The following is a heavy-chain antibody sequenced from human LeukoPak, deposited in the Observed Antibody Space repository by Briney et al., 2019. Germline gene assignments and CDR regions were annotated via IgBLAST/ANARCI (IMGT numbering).Heavy chain of an antibody. V-gene: IGHV4-39*07. Sequence: SETLSLTCTVSGGSISSSSYYWGWIRQPPGKGLEWIGIIYHSGSTYYSPSLKSRVTISVDTSKNQFSLKLSSVTAADTAVYYCARRARYMDVWGKGTTVTVSS. D-gene: IGHD6-6*01. CDR3: ARRARYMDV. CDR1: GGSISSSSYY. J-gene: IGHJ6*03. CDR2: IYHSGST.